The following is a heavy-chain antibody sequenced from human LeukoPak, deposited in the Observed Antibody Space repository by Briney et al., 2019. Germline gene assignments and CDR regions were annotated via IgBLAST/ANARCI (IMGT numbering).Heavy chain of an antibody. D-gene: IGHD6-19*01. Sequence: GGSLRLSCAASGFTFSDYYMSWIRQAPGKGLEWVSYISSSSSYTNYADSVKGRFTISRDNAKNSLYLQINSLRAEDTAVYYCARDTPPYSSGDWGQGTLVTVSS. V-gene: IGHV3-11*05. CDR2: ISSSSSYT. J-gene: IGHJ4*02. CDR3: ARDTPPYSSGD. CDR1: GFTFSDYY.